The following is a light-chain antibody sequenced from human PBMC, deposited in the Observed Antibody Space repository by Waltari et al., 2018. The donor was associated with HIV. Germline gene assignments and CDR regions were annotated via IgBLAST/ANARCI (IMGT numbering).Light chain of an antibody. CDR1: SSNIGRNT. CDR2: TTD. CDR3: AAWDDSLGGHMV. J-gene: IGLJ2*01. V-gene: IGLV1-44*01. Sequence: QSVLTQPPSVSGTPGQRVVISCSGSSSNIGRNTGNWYQQLPGTAPKRIIHTTDQRPSGVSDRFSGSKSGTTASLAIRGLQSEDEADYYCAAWDDSLGGHMVFGGGTKLTVL.